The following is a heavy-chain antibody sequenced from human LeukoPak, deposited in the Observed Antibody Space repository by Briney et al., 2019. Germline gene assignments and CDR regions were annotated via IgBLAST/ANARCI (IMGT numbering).Heavy chain of an antibody. V-gene: IGHV3-15*01. Sequence: GGPLRLSCAASGFTFSNAWMTWVRQAPGKRLEWVSLIKSKANGGTTDYAAPVRGRFTISRDDSKNTQSLQMNSLKTEDTGVYYCTTVYSYGAIRYWVQGTLVTVSS. CDR1: GFTFSNAW. J-gene: IGHJ4*02. D-gene: IGHD5-18*01. CDR2: IKSKANGGTT. CDR3: TTVYSYGAIRY.